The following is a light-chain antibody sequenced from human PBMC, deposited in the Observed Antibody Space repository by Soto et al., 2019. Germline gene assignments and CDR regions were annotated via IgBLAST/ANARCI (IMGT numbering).Light chain of an antibody. Sequence: DIQMTQSPSTLSASVGDRVTITCRASQSISSWLAWYQQRPGKAPELLIYAASNLQSGVPSRFSGSGSGTAFTLTISSLRPADFATYYCQQTYSTWTFGQGTKVDIK. CDR2: AAS. CDR1: QSISSW. J-gene: IGKJ1*01. V-gene: IGKV1-39*01. CDR3: QQTYSTWT.